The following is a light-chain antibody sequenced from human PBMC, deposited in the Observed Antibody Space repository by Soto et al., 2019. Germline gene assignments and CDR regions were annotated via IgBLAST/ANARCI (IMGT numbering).Light chain of an antibody. CDR2: EVS. CDR1: SSDVGGYNY. Sequence: QSALTQPASVSGSPGQSITISCTGTSSDVGGYNYVSWYQQYPGKAPKLMICEVSNRPSGVSNRFSGSKSGNTASLTISGLQAEDEADYYCSSYTSSDTLVFGGGTKVTVL. V-gene: IGLV2-14*01. CDR3: SSYTSSDTLV. J-gene: IGLJ2*01.